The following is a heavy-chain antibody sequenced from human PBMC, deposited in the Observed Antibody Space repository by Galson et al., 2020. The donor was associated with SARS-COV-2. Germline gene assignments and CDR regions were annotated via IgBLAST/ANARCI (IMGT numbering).Heavy chain of an antibody. J-gene: IGHJ5*01. CDR3: ALVIAAANAFDF. D-gene: IGHD6-13*01. CDR2: INPNRGGT. Sequence: ASVKVTCKAAGYIFTGLYMHWLRQAPGQRPEWMGRINPNRGGTDYAQKFQGRVTMTRDTSITTAYMELSSLRSDDTAVYYCALVIAAANAFDFWGQGSLLTVSS. V-gene: IGHV1-2*06. CDR1: GYIFTGLY.